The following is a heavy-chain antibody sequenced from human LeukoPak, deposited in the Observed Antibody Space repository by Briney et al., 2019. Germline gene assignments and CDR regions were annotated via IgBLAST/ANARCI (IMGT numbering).Heavy chain of an antibody. Sequence: PGGSRRLSCAASGFTFSSYGMHWVRQAPGKGLEWVAVIWYDGSNKYYADSVKGRFTISRDNSKNTLYLQMNSLRAEDTAVYYCASNAAAGTFDYWGQGTLVTVSS. V-gene: IGHV3-33*01. CDR3: ASNAAAGTFDY. CDR2: IWYDGSNK. CDR1: GFTFSSYG. D-gene: IGHD6-13*01. J-gene: IGHJ4*02.